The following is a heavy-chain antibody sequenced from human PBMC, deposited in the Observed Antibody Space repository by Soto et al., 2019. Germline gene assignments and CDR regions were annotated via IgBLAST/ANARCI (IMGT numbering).Heavy chain of an antibody. CDR1: GGSINSGGYS. Sequence: QLQLQESGSGLVKPSQTLSLTCTVSGGSINSGGYSWIWIRQPPGKGLEWIGYIYHTGNTFYNPSLQSRVTLSVDQSKNPCSLSLGSVTAADTAMYYCARVERTLSTPFAYGMDVWGQGTTVTVSS. CDR2: IYHTGNT. D-gene: IGHD2-2*01. V-gene: IGHV4-30-2*01. J-gene: IGHJ6*02. CDR3: ARVERTLSTPFAYGMDV.